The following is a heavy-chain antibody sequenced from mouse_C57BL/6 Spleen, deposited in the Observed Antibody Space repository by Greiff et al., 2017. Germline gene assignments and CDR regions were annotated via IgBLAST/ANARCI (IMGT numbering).Heavy chain of an antibody. D-gene: IGHD4-1*01. CDR2: IYPSDGDT. V-gene: IGHV1-52*01. J-gene: IGHJ4*01. Sequence: QVQLQQSGAELVRPGSSVKLSCKASGYTFTSYWMRWVKQRPIHGLEWIGDIYPSDGDTHYNEKFKDKATLTADKSSSTAYMQLRSLTSEDSAVYYGARLGPGGAIAYWGQGTSVTVSA. CDR1: GYTFTSYW. CDR3: ARLGPGGAIAY.